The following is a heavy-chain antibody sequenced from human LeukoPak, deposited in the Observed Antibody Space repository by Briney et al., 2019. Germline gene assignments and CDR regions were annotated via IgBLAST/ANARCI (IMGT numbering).Heavy chain of an antibody. CDR3: AKETTMIVGGQYFDY. V-gene: IGHV3-43*01. J-gene: IGHJ4*02. Sequence: GGSLRLSRAASGFTFNDYTVHWVRQAPGKGLEWVSLITWDGTRTYYGDSVKGRFTISRDNSKNSLYLQMNSLRTEDTALYYCAKETTMIVGGQYFDYWGQGTLVTVSS. D-gene: IGHD3-22*01. CDR2: ITWDGTRT. CDR1: GFTFNDYT.